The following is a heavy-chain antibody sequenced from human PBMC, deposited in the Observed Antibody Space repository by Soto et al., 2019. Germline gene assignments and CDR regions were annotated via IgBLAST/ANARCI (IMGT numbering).Heavy chain of an antibody. CDR1: VGSSSSGGYY. J-gene: IGHJ5*02. CDR2: IYYSGST. V-gene: IGHV4-30-4*01. CDR3: ARVRGNYDLDP. D-gene: IGHD3-3*01. Sequence: SQTLSLPCTVAVGSSSSGGYYWSWIRQPPGKGLEWIGYIYYSGSTYYNPSLKSRVTISVDTSKNQFSLKLSSVTAADTALYYCARVRGNYDLDPWGQGTLVTVTS.